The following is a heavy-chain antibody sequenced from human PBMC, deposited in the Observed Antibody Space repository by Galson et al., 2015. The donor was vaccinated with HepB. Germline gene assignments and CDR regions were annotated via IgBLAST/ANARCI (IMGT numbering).Heavy chain of an antibody. Sequence: SVKVSCKASGGTFSSYTISWVRQAPGQGLEWMGRIIPILGIANYAQKFQGRVTITADKSTSTAYMELSSLRSEDTAVYYCARVVLITGTTPYGMDVWGQGTTVTVSS. D-gene: IGHD1-7*01. CDR2: IIPILGIA. CDR3: ARVVLITGTTPYGMDV. V-gene: IGHV1-69*02. CDR1: GGTFSSYT. J-gene: IGHJ6*02.